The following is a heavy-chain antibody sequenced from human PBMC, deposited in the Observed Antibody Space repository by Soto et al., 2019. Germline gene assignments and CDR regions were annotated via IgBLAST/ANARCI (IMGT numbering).Heavy chain of an antibody. J-gene: IGHJ5*02. CDR3: ARDPAKIAAAGHNWFDP. CDR2: IIPIFGTA. D-gene: IGHD6-13*01. CDR1: GGTFSSYA. Sequence: QVQLVQSGAEVKKPGSSVKVSCKASGGTFSSYAISWVRQAPGQGLEWMGGIIPIFGTANYAQKFQGRVTITADESTSTAYMELSSLRSEDTAVYYCARDPAKIAAAGHNWFDPWGQGTLVTVSS. V-gene: IGHV1-69*12.